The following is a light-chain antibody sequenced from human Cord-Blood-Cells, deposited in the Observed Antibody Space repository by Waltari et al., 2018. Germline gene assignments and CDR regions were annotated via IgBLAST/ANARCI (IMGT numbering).Light chain of an antibody. V-gene: IGLV2-14*01. Sequence: QSALTQPASVSGSPGQSITISCTGTSRDVGGYNYVSWYQQHPGKAPKLIIYDVSKRPSGVSNRFSGSKSGNTASLTISGLQAEDEADYYCSSYTSSSTWVFGGGTKLTVL. J-gene: IGLJ3*02. CDR1: SRDVGGYNY. CDR2: DVS. CDR3: SSYTSSSTWV.